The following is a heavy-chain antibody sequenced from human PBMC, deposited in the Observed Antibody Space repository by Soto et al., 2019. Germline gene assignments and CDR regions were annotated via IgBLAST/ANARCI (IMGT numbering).Heavy chain of an antibody. J-gene: IGHJ3*02. CDR3: ARPPTPWYYYDSSGQKAFDI. Sequence: GGSLRLSCAASGFTFSTYGMHWVRQAPGKGLEWVAVIWYDGSNKYYADSVKGRFTISRDNSKNTLYLQMNSLRAEDTAVYYCARPPTPWYYYDSSGQKAFDIWGQGTMVTVSS. V-gene: IGHV3-30*19. CDR2: IWYDGSNK. CDR1: GFTFSTYG. D-gene: IGHD3-22*01.